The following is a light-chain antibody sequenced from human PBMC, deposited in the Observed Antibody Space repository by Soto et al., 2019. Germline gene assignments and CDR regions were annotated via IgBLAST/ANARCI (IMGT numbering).Light chain of an antibody. CDR3: QQYARSPWT. Sequence: EIVLTQSPGTLSLSPGQRATLSCRASESLTRGSLAWYQQKPGQTPRRLIHGASSRATGIPDRFSGSGSGTDFTLTISRLEPEDFAVYWCQQYARSPWTFGQGTKVEIK. V-gene: IGKV3-20*01. CDR2: GAS. CDR1: ESLTRGS. J-gene: IGKJ1*01.